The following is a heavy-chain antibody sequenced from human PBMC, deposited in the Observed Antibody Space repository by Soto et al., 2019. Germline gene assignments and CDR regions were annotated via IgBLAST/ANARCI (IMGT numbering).Heavy chain of an antibody. Sequence: ASVKVSCKATGYSFTRHDISWLRQAAGQGLEWMGWMNPNSGNAVYAQKFQGRVTMTRNTSITTAYIEVTSLKSEDTAVYFCARGAYNDYSHWFDPWGQGTLVTVS. V-gene: IGHV1-8*01. D-gene: IGHD4-4*01. CDR2: MNPNSGNA. CDR1: GYSFTRHD. J-gene: IGHJ5*02. CDR3: ARGAYNDYSHWFDP.